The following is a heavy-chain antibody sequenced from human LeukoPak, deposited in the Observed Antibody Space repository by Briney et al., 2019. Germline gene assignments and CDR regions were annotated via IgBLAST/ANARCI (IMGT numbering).Heavy chain of an antibody. Sequence: GGSLRLSCAASGFTFSSYSMNWVRQAPGKGLEWVSSISSSSSYIYYADSVKGRFTISRDNSKNTLYLQMNSLRAEDTAMYYCAKIGGIFYYDSSGYYTDNFDYWGQGTLVTVSS. CDR1: GFTFSSYS. V-gene: IGHV3-21*01. CDR3: AKIGGIFYYDSSGYYTDNFDY. J-gene: IGHJ4*02. CDR2: ISSSSSYI. D-gene: IGHD3-22*01.